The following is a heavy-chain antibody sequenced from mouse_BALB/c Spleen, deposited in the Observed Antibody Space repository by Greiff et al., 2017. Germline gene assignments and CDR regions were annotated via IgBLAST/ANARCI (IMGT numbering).Heavy chain of an antibody. CDR3: ASPIYYDYDVIAY. V-gene: IGHV2-6-4*01. J-gene: IGHJ3*01. CDR1: GFSLSRYS. CDR2: IWGGGST. D-gene: IGHD2-4*01. Sequence: VMLVESGPGLVAPSQSLSITCTVSGFSLSRYSVHWVRQPPGKGLEWLGMIWGGGSTDYNSALKSRLSISKDNSKSQVFLKMNSLQTDDTAMYYCASPIYYDYDVIAYWGQGTLVTVSA.